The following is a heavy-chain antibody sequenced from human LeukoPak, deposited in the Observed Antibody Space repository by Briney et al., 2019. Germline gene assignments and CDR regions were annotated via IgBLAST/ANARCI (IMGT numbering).Heavy chain of an antibody. CDR2: ISYDGSNK. CDR3: AKDRDDSSGYYNYYYGMDV. Sequence: GGSLRLSCAASGFTFSSYGMHWVRQAPGKGLEWVAVISYDGSNKYYADSVKGRFTISRDNSKNTLYLQMNSLRAEDTAVYYCAKDRDDSSGYYNYYYGMDVWGQGTTVTVSS. V-gene: IGHV3-30*18. CDR1: GFTFSSYG. J-gene: IGHJ6*02. D-gene: IGHD3-22*01.